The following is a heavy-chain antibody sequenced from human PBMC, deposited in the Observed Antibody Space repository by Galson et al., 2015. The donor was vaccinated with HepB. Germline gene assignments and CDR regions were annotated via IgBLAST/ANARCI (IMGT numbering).Heavy chain of an antibody. CDR1: GFTFSTYA. CDR2: IRSDGSST. Sequence: SLRLSCAASGFTFSTYAMHWVRQAPGKGLVWVSRIRSDGSSTTYADSVKGRFTIPRDNAKNTMDLQMNSMRAEDTAVYYCAREGNCGGGCWHFGFWGRGTLVTVPS. CDR3: AREGNCGGGCWHFGF. D-gene: IGHD2-21*01. J-gene: IGHJ4*02. V-gene: IGHV3-74*01.